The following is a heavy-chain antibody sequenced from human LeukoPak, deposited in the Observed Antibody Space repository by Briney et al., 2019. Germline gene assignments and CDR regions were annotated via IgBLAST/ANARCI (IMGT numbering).Heavy chain of an antibody. CDR3: ARIHQSITIFGVVIDAFDI. CDR2: INTSNGNT. Sequence: ASVKVSCKASGNTFKNYGINWVRQAPGQGLEWMGWINTSNGNTNFEQKFQGRVTMTTDTSTSTAYMELRSLRSDDTAVYYCARIHQSITIFGVVIDAFDIWGQGTMVTVSS. V-gene: IGHV1-18*01. J-gene: IGHJ3*02. D-gene: IGHD3-3*01. CDR1: GNTFKNYG.